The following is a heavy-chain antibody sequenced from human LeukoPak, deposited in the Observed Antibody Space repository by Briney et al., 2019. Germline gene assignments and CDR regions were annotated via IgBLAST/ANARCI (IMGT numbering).Heavy chain of an antibody. D-gene: IGHD3-10*01. J-gene: IGHJ4*02. CDR3: ARDKAPGGSKGYFDY. CDR1: GFTFSSYA. Sequence: GGSLRLSCAASGFTFSSYAMHWVRQAPGKGLEWVAVISYDGSNKYYADSVKGRFTISRDNSKNTLYLQMNSLRAEDTAVYYCARDKAPGGSKGYFDYWGQGTLVTVSS. V-gene: IGHV3-30-3*01. CDR2: ISYDGSNK.